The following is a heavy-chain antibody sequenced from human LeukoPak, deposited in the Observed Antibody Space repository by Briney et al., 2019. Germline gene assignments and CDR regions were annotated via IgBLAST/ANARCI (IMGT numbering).Heavy chain of an antibody. CDR2: IYYSGST. CDR1: GGSISSSSYY. V-gene: IGHV4-39*01. D-gene: IGHD5-18*01. CDR3: ARLSADTAMVRVGAFDI. J-gene: IGHJ3*02. Sequence: SETLSLTCTVSGGSISSSSYYWGWIRQPPGKGLEWIGSIYYSGSTYYNPSLKSRVTISADTSKNQFSLKLSSVTAADTAVYYCARLSADTAMVRVGAFDIWGQGTMVTVSS.